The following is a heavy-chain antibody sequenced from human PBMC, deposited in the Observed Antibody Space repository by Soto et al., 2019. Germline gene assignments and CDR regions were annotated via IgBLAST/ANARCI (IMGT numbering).Heavy chain of an antibody. Sequence: QVQLVQSGAEVKKPGSSVKVSCKAPGGTFSSYAISWVRQAPGQGLEWMGGIIPIFGTAKYAQKFQGRVTITADESTSTGYMALSSLRSEDTAVYYCARSQSGSSSLDIYYYYYYGMDVWGQGTTVTVSS. CDR2: IIPIFGTA. D-gene: IGHD1-26*01. CDR3: ARSQSGSSSLDIYYYYYYGMDV. J-gene: IGHJ6*02. V-gene: IGHV1-69*01. CDR1: GGTFSSYA.